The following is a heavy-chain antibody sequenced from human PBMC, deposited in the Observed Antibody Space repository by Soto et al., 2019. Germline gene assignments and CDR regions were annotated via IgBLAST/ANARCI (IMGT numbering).Heavy chain of an antibody. V-gene: IGHV1-69*01. Sequence: QVQLVQSGAEVKKPGSSVKVSCKASGGTFSSYAISWVRQAPGQGLEWMGGIIPISDTTNYAQKFQGRVTINADEHTKDPYMEQSNMQSEDTDVYYSAGPQGSSNNLEIYYYYYGMDVWGQGTTVTVSS. CDR3: AGPQGSSNNLEIYYYYYGMDV. D-gene: IGHD2-2*01. J-gene: IGHJ6*02. CDR1: GGTFSSYA. CDR2: IIPISDTT.